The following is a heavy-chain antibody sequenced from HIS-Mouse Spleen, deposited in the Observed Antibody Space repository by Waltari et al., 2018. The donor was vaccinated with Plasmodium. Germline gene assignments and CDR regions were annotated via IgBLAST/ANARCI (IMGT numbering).Heavy chain of an antibody. D-gene: IGHD6-19*01. CDR3: ARGSAGDAFDI. CDR2: ISPYNGNT. CDR1: GYTFPNYG. J-gene: IGHJ3*02. V-gene: IGHV1-18*01. Sequence: QVQLAQSGAEVKKHGASVKVSCQASGYTFPNYGISWVRQAPGQGLEWMGWISPYNGNTHFAQKLQGRVTMTTDTSTSTAYMELRSLRSDDTAVYYCARGSAGDAFDIWGQGTMVTVSS.